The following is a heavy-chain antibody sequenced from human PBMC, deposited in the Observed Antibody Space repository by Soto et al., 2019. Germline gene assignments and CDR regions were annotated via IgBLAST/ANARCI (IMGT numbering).Heavy chain of an antibody. CDR2: ISGSGGST. CDR1: GFTFSSYA. D-gene: IGHD2-2*01. V-gene: IGHV3-23*01. Sequence: PGGSLRLSCAASGFTFSSYAMSWVRQAPGKGLEWVSAISGSGGSTYYADSVKGRCTISRDNSKNTLYLQMNILRPEDTAVYYRVLCTPSYFDYWGQGTLVTVSS. CDR3: VLCTPSYFDY. J-gene: IGHJ4*02.